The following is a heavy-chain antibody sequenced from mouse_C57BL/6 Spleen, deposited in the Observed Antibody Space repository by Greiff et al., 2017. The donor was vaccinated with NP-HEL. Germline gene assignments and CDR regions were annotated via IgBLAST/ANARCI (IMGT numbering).Heavy chain of an antibody. Sequence: EVKLLQSGGGLVQPGGSLKLSCAASGIDFSRYWMSWVRRAPGKGLEWIGEINPDSSTINYAPSLKDKFIISRDNAKNTLYLQMSKVRSEDTALYYCARAKGNYPYAMDYWGQGTSVTVSS. CDR3: ARAKGNYPYAMDY. CDR1: GIDFSRYW. J-gene: IGHJ4*01. V-gene: IGHV4-1*01. D-gene: IGHD2-1*01. CDR2: INPDSSTI.